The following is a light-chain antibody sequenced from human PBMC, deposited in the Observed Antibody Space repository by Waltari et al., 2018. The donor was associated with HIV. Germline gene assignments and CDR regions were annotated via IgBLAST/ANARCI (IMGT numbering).Light chain of an antibody. J-gene: IGKJ1*01. CDR3: QQYDNSATWT. CDR1: QSVSSSF. V-gene: IGKV3-20*01. CDR2: GAS. Sequence: EIALTQSPGTLALSPGERATLSCRASQSVSSSFLAWYQQKSGQAPRLLIYGASSRATDIPDRFSGSGSGTDFTLTISRLEPEDFAVYFCQQYDNSATWTFGQGTKVEIQ.